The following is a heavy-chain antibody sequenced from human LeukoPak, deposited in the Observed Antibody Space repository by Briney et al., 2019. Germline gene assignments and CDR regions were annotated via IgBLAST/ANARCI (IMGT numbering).Heavy chain of an antibody. Sequence: PSETLSLTCTVSGGSISSYYWSWIWQPPGKGLEWIGYIYYSGSTNYNPSLKSRVTISVDTSKNQFSLKLSSVTAADTAVYYCGYCSGGSLYYGMDVWGQGTTVTVSS. CDR3: GYCSGGSLYYGMDV. J-gene: IGHJ6*02. CDR2: IYYSGST. CDR1: GGSISSYY. D-gene: IGHD2-15*01. V-gene: IGHV4-59*01.